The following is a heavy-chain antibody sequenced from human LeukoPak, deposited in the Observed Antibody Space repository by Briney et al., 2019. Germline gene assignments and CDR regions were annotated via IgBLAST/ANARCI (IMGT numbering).Heavy chain of an antibody. J-gene: IGHJ4*02. Sequence: PEGSLRLSCAASGFTFSSYTMSWVRQAPGKGLEWVSAISGSGGSTYYADSVKGRFTISRDNSKNTLYLQMNSLRAEDTAVYYCAKESWQWLVLFDYWGQGTLVTVSS. CDR1: GFTFSSYT. CDR3: AKESWQWLVLFDY. V-gene: IGHV3-23*01. CDR2: ISGSGGST. D-gene: IGHD6-19*01.